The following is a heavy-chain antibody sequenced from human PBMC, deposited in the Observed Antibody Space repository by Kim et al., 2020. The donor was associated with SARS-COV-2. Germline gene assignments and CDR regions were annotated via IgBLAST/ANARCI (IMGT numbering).Heavy chain of an antibody. Sequence: SETLSLTCTVSGGSISSGSYYWGWIRQPPGKGLEWIGSICYSGSTYYNPSLKSRVTISVDTSKNQFSLKLSSVTAADTAVYYCASTWLQLYNWFDPWGQG. CDR3: ASTWLQLYNWFDP. V-gene: IGHV4-39*07. D-gene: IGHD1-1*01. CDR1: GGSISSGSYY. J-gene: IGHJ5*02. CDR2: ICYSGST.